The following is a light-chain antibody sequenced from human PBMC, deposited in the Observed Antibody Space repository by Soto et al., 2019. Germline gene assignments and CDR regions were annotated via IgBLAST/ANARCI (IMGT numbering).Light chain of an antibody. J-gene: IGLJ2*01. Sequence: QSALTQPPSASGSPGQSVTISCTGTSSDVGGYNYVSWYQQHPGKAPTLMIYEVSKRPSGVPDRFSGSKSGNTASLTVSGLQSEDEADYYCSSYAGSTLVFGGGTKLTVL. CDR2: EVS. V-gene: IGLV2-8*01. CDR1: SSDVGGYNY. CDR3: SSYAGSTLV.